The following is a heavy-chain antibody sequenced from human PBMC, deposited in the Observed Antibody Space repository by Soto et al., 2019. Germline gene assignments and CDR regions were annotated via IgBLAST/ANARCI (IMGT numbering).Heavy chain of an antibody. Sequence: ASVKVSCKASGYTFTGYYMHWVRQAPGQGLERMRWINPNSGGTNYAQKFQGWVTMTRDTSISTAYMELSRLRSDDTAVYYCARADLVVVPAAMPYDAFDIWGQGTMVTVSS. CDR1: GYTFTGYY. J-gene: IGHJ3*02. D-gene: IGHD2-2*01. V-gene: IGHV1-2*04. CDR2: INPNSGGT. CDR3: ARADLVVVPAAMPYDAFDI.